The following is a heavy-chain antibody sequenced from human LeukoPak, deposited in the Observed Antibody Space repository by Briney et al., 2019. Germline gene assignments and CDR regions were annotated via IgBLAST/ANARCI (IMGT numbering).Heavy chain of an antibody. CDR3: ARGVDFDWLLYYY. CDR2: ISSSSSYT. D-gene: IGHD3-9*01. V-gene: IGHV3-11*06. J-gene: IGHJ4*02. CDR1: GFSCSDYY. Sequence: GGSLRLYCAASGFSCSDYYMSWIRQAPGKGLEGVSYISSSSSYTNYADSVKGRFTISRDNAKNSLYLQMNSLRAEDTAVYYCARGVDFDWLLYYYWGQGTLVTVSS.